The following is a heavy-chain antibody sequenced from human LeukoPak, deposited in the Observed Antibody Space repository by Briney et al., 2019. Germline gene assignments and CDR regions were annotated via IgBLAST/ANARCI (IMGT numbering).Heavy chain of an antibody. CDR3: ATSSDAPANM. CDR1: GFTFSTYW. J-gene: IGHJ4*02. Sequence: SGGSLRLSCAVSGFTFSTYWMSWVRQAPGKGLEWVANIRQDGGAKYYVDSVRGRFTISRDNAKNSLYLQMNSLRAEDTGVYYCATSSDAPANMWGQGNLVTVSS. D-gene: IGHD2-2*01. V-gene: IGHV3-7*01. CDR2: IRQDGGAK.